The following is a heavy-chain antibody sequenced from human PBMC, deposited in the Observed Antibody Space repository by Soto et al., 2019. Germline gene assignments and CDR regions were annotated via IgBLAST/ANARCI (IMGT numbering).Heavy chain of an antibody. CDR3: AMAGGIATAGAFNY. J-gene: IGHJ4*02. CDR2: ISGSGGST. V-gene: IGHV3-23*01. D-gene: IGHD6-13*01. CDR1: GFTFSSDA. Sequence: EVQLLESGGGLVQPGGSLRLSCAASGFTFSSDAMSWVRQAPGKGLEWVSAISGSGGSTYYADSVKGRFTISRDSSKNTPDLQMNSLRAEDTAVYYCAMAGGIATAGAFNYWGQGTLVTVSS.